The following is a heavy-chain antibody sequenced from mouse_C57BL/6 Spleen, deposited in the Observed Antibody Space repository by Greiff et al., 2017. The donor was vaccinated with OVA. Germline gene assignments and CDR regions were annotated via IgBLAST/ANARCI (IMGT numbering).Heavy chain of an antibody. D-gene: IGHD2-5*01. CDR2: LGPGSGST. V-gene: IGHV1-77*01. J-gene: IGHJ1*03. CDR1: GYTFTDYY. Sequence: VQLQQSGAELVKPGASVKISCKASGYTFTDYYINWVKQRPGQGLEWIGKLGPGSGSTYYNEKFKGKATLTADKSSSTAYMQLSSLTSEDSAVYFCARGGYYSKGDWYFDVWGTGTTVTVSS. CDR3: ARGGYYSKGDWYFDV.